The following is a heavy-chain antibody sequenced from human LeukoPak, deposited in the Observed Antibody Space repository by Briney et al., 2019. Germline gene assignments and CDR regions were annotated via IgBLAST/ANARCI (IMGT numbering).Heavy chain of an antibody. CDR3: AKAGGAYLYNWFDP. Sequence: GGSLRLSCAASGFTFSSYAMSWVGQAPGKGLDWVSAISRSGGSTYYADSVKGRFTISRDNSKNTLCLQMNSLRAEDTAVYYCAKAGGAYLYNWFDPWGQGTLVSVSS. V-gene: IGHV3-23*01. J-gene: IGHJ5*02. CDR2: ISRSGGST. D-gene: IGHD3-10*01. CDR1: GFTFSSYA.